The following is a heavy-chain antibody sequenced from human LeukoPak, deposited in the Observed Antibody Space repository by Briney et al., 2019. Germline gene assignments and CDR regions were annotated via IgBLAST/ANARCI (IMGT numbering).Heavy chain of an antibody. V-gene: IGHV3-23*01. Sequence: GGSLRLSCAASGFTFSSYAMSWVRQASGKGLEWVSGISGSGGSTYYADSVKGRFTISRDNSKNTLYLQMNSLRAEDTAVYYCARSQGSSWYGYYYYYGMDVWGQGTTVTVSS. CDR3: ARSQGSSWYGYYYYYGMDV. CDR2: ISGSGGST. D-gene: IGHD6-13*01. CDR1: GFTFSSYA. J-gene: IGHJ6*02.